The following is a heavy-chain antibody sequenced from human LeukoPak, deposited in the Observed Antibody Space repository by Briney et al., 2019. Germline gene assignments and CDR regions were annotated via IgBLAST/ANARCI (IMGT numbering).Heavy chain of an antibody. V-gene: IGHV3-53*01. CDR3: AREPYYYGSGRAWYFDY. CDR2: IYSGGST. D-gene: IGHD3-10*01. Sequence: GGSLRLSCAASGFTVSSNYMSWVRQAPGKGLEWVSVIYSGGSTYCADSVKGRFTISRDNSKNTLYLQMNSLRAEDTAVYYCAREPYYYGSGRAWYFDYWGQGTLVTVSS. J-gene: IGHJ4*02. CDR1: GFTVSSNY.